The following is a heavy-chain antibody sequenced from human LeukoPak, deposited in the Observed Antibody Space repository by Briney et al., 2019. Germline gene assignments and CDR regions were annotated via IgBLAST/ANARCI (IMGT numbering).Heavy chain of an antibody. CDR3: ARSRTAMVNDAFDI. CDR2: IYYSGST. V-gene: IGHV4-59*01. Sequence: PSETLSLTCTVSGGSISSYYGSWIRQPPGKGLEWIGYIYYSGSTNYNPSLKSRVTISVDTSKNQFSLKLSSVTAADTAVYYCARSRTAMVNDAFDIWGQGTMVTVSS. D-gene: IGHD5-18*01. CDR1: GGSISSYY. J-gene: IGHJ3*02.